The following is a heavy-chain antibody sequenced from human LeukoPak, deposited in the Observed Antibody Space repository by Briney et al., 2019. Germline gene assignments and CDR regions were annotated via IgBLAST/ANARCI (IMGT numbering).Heavy chain of an antibody. J-gene: IGHJ4*02. CDR3: AREKAYCGGDCLDYFDY. CDR2: IYYSGST. Sequence: SETLSLTCTVSGGSISRGGYYWSWIRQHPGKGLEWIGYIYYSGSTYYNPSLKSRVTISVDTSKNQFSLKLSSVTAADTAVYYCAREKAYCGGDCLDYFDYWGQGTLVTVSS. V-gene: IGHV4-31*03. D-gene: IGHD2-21*02. CDR1: GGSISRGGYY.